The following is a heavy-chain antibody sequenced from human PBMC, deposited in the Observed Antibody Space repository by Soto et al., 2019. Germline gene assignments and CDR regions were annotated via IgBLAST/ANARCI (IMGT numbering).Heavy chain of an antibody. Sequence: SVKVSCKASGGTFSSYASSWVRQAPGEGLEWMGGIIPIFGTANYAQKFQGRVTITADESTSTAYMELSSLRSEDTAVYYCARGRDSSGYYLGPSFYYWGQGTLVTVSS. D-gene: IGHD3-22*01. CDR1: GGTFSSYA. CDR2: IIPIFGTA. J-gene: IGHJ4*02. CDR3: ARGRDSSGYYLGPSFYY. V-gene: IGHV1-69*13.